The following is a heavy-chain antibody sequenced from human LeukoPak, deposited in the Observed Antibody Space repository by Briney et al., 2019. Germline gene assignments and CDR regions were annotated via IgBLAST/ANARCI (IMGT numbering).Heavy chain of an antibody. J-gene: IGHJ3*02. CDR3: ARGVSYYDSSGYLPRKNDAFDI. Sequence: SVKVSCKASGGTFSSYAISWVRQAPGQGLEWMGGIIPIFGTANYAQKFQGRGTITADESTSTAYMELSSLRSEDTAVYYCARGVSYYDSSGYLPRKNDAFDIWGQGTMVTVSS. V-gene: IGHV1-69*13. D-gene: IGHD3-22*01. CDR1: GGTFSSYA. CDR2: IIPIFGTA.